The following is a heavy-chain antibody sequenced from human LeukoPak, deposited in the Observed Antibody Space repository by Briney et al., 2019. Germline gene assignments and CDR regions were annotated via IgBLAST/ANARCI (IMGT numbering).Heavy chain of an antibody. CDR3: ARDHSSSCQLLDY. D-gene: IGHD6-13*01. CDR1: GYTFTTYG. J-gene: IGHJ4*02. Sequence: GASVKVSCKTSGYTFTTYGVTWVRQAPRQGLEWMGWISAYNGDTNYVQKFQGRITMTTDTSTSTANMELTSLRSDDTAVYYCARDHSSSCQLLDYWGQGTLVTISS. V-gene: IGHV1-18*01. CDR2: ISAYNGDT.